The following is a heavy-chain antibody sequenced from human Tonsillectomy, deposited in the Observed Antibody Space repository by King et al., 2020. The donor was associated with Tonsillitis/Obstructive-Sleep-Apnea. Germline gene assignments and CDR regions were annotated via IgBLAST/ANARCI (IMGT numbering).Heavy chain of an antibody. CDR1: GGSISSYY. D-gene: IGHD3-3*01. J-gene: IGHJ4*02. Sequence: QLQESGPGLVKPSETLFLACTVSGGSISSYYWSWIRQSPGKGLEWIGYIYYNGATHYNPSLTSRVTISVDPSKNQFFLKLTSVTAADTAVYYFARREWGGVFDSWGQGTLVTVSS. CDR2: IYYNGAT. V-gene: IGHV4-59*08. CDR3: ARREWGGVFDS.